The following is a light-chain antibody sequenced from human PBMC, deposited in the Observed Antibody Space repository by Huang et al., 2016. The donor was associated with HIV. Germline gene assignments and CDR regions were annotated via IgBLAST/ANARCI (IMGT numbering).Light chain of an antibody. Sequence: DIRMTQSPSSLSASVGDRVTMTCRASQGISYYLAWYQQKPGKIPKLLISDSSTLQSGVPSRFSGGGSGTHFALTITGLQPEDVATYFCQKYDMAPYTFGQGTKLDI. CDR3: QKYDMAPYT. V-gene: IGKV1-27*01. CDR2: DSS. J-gene: IGKJ2*01. CDR1: QGISYY.